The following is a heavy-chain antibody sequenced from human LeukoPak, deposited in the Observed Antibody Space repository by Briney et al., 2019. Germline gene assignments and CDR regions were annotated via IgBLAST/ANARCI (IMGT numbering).Heavy chain of an antibody. CDR3: ASSGVCTSCYTGGFDY. D-gene: IGHD2-2*02. V-gene: IGHV4-59*01. CDR2: IYYSGST. J-gene: IGHJ4*02. CDR1: GGSISSYY. Sequence: SETLSLTCTVSGGSISSYYWSWIRQPPGKGLEWIGYIYYSGSTNYNPSLKSRVTISVDASKNQFSLKLSSVTAADTAVYYCASSGVCTSCYTGGFDYWGQGTLVTVSS.